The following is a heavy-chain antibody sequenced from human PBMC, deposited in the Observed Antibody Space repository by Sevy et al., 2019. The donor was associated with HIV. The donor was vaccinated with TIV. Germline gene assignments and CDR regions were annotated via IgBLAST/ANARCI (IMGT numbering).Heavy chain of an antibody. Sequence: SETLSLTCTVSGGSVSSSGYYWGWIRQPPGKGLEWIGNVYYSGSADYNPSLKNRTTISVDTSKNQFSLKVKSVTAADTAVYYCARQGGIVDRAFDFWGQGTLVTVSS. CDR1: GGSVSSSGYY. CDR3: ARQGGIVDRAFDF. J-gene: IGHJ4*02. V-gene: IGHV4-39*01. D-gene: IGHD2-21*01. CDR2: VYYSGSA.